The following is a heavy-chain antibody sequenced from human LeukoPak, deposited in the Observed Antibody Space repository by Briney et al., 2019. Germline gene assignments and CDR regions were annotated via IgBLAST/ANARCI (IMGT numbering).Heavy chain of an antibody. CDR2: IKPDGSET. Sequence: PGGSLRLSCAASGFTFSNYWMSWVRQAPEKGLEWVANIKPDGSETYSVDSVKGRFTISRDNAKNSLNLQMNSLRAEDTAVYYCARTLRFFRFLDVWGQGTTVTVSS. J-gene: IGHJ6*02. D-gene: IGHD3-3*01. CDR1: GFTFSNYW. V-gene: IGHV3-7*03. CDR3: ARTLRFFRFLDV.